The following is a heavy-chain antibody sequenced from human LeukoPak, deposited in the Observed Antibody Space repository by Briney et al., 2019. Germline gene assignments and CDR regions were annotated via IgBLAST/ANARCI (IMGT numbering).Heavy chain of an antibody. D-gene: IGHD3-10*01. CDR2: IYYSGST. V-gene: IGHV4-39*02. CDR1: GGSISTSSYY. CDR3: ARLVGDHSVSGGYYPGWFDP. Sequence: PSETLSLTCTVSGGSISTSSYYWGWVRQPPGKGLEWIATIYYSGSTYYNPSLKSRVAISVDTSKNYFSLKLSSVTAADTAVYYCARLVGDHSVSGGYYPGWFDPWGQGTLVTVSS. J-gene: IGHJ5*02.